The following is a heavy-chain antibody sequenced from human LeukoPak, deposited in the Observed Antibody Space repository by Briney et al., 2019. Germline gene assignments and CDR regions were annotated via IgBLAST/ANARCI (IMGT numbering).Heavy chain of an antibody. CDR3: TREAFTGSTGYYFSPFDM. CDR1: GFSFSNYD. V-gene: IGHV3-13*01. Sequence: GGSLTLSCEASGFSFSNYDMHWVRQTAGKGLEWVGLINTAGRTYYPDSVKGRFTISRENAKKSLYLQMNSLAADDTDVYYCTREAFTGSTGYYFSPFDMWGQGTKVTVSS. CDR2: INTAGRT. J-gene: IGHJ3*02. D-gene: IGHD3-22*01.